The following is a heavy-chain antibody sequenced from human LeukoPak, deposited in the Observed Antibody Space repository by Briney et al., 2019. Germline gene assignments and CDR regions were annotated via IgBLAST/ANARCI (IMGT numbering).Heavy chain of an antibody. D-gene: IGHD5-12*01. J-gene: IGHJ4*02. CDR1: GNFISRGYY. CDR2: IYYSGST. V-gene: IGHV4-59*08. CDR3: ARGRGATTPFDY. Sequence: SETLSLTCGVSGNFISRGYYWSWIRQPPGKGLEWIGYIYYSGSTNYNPSLKSRVTISVDTSKNQFSLKLSSVTAADTAVYYCARGRGATTPFDYWGQGTLVTVSS.